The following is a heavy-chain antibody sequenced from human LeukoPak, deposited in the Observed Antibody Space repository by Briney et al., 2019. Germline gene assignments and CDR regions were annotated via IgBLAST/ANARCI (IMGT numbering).Heavy chain of an antibody. V-gene: IGHV1-69*13. J-gene: IGHJ5*02. D-gene: IGHD4-17*01. Sequence: SVKVSCKASGYTFTSYYMHWVRQAPGQGLEWMGGIIPIFGTANYAQKFQGRVTITADESTSTAYMELSSLRSEDTAVYYCARDPIRGDYVLNRNWFDPWGQGTLVTVSS. CDR1: GYTFTSYY. CDR2: IIPIFGTA. CDR3: ARDPIRGDYVLNRNWFDP.